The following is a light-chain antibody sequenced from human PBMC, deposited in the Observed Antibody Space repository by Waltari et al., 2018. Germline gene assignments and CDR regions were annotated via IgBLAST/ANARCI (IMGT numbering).Light chain of an antibody. CDR2: AAS. J-gene: IGKJ1*01. CDR1: QSISSY. V-gene: IGKV1-39*01. CDR3: QQSYSTPWT. Sequence: DIQMTQSPSSLSASVGDRVTITCRASQSISSYLNWYQQKPGKAPKLLIYAASRLQSGDPSRFSGSGSGTDFTLTISSLQPEDFATYYCQQSYSTPWTFGQGTKVEIK.